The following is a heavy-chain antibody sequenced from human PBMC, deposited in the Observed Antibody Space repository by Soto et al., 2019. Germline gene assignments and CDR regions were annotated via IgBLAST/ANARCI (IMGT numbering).Heavy chain of an antibody. CDR1: GFSVRDKY. CDR2: ISEQGTA. D-gene: IGHD1-1*01. CDR3: ATSIHNFGPHAFEI. Sequence: AGGSLRLSCAASGFSVRDKYMTWVRQAPGQGLEWLSLISEQGTAVHADSVKGRFTISRDISKKALYLEMNNLRADDTALYYCATSIHNFGPHAFEIWGQGTMVTVSS. V-gene: IGHV3-53*01. J-gene: IGHJ3*02.